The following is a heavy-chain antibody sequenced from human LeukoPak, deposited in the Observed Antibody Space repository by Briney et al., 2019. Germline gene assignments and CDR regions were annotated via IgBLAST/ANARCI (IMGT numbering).Heavy chain of an antibody. J-gene: IGHJ4*02. Sequence: GGSLRLSCAASGFTFSSCCMTWVRQAPGKGLEWVANIKQDGSEIYYVNSVKGRFTISRDNAKNSLYLRVDSLRAEDTAVYYCAKPHSSGSIDYWGQGTLVTVSS. CDR3: AKPHSSGSIDY. V-gene: IGHV3-7*01. CDR1: GFTFSSCC. CDR2: IKQDGSEI. D-gene: IGHD6-19*01.